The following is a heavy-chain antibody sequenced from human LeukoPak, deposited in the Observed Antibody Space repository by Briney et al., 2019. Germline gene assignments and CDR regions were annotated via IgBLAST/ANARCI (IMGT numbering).Heavy chain of an antibody. J-gene: IGHJ4*02. CDR1: GFTVSSNY. Sequence: GGSLRLSCAASGFTVSSNYMSWVRLAPGKGLEWASVIYRGGSTYYADSVKGRFTISRDNSKNTLYLQMNSLRAEDTAVYYCARDHYDSSGYYHDYWGQGTLVTVSS. D-gene: IGHD3-22*01. CDR2: IYRGGST. CDR3: ARDHYDSSGYYHDY. V-gene: IGHV3-53*01.